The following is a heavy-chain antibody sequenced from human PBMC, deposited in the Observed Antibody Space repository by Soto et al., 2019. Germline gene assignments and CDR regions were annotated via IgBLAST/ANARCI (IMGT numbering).Heavy chain of an antibody. CDR3: ARGPFLYSTTWYDS. CDR2: INLNSGGT. J-gene: IGHJ5*01. Sequence: AASVKVSCKVSGFTFTDYYMHWVRQAPGQGLQWMGWINLNSGGTNYAQNFEGWVTMTRDTSISTAYMELRRLRSDDTAVYFCARGPFLYSTTWYDSWGQGTLVTVSS. CDR1: GFTFTDYY. D-gene: IGHD6-13*01. V-gene: IGHV1-2*04.